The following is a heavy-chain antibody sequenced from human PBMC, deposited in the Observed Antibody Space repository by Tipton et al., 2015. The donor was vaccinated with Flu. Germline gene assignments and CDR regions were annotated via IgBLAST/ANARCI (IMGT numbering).Heavy chain of an antibody. V-gene: IGHV3-23*01. CDR3: VRGGYTANWDY. CDR2: IRATEGST. D-gene: IGHD2-2*02. Sequence: SLRLSCAASGFTFSSYSMTWVRQALGKGLDWVSTIRATEGSTYYADSVKGRFTISRDNSQNTLCLQMNSLRAEDTAVYYCVRGGYTANWDYWGQGTLVTVSS. CDR1: GFTFSSYS. J-gene: IGHJ4*02.